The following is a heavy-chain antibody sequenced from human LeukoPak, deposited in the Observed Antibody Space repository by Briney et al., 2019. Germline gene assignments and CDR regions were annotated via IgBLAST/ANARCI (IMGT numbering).Heavy chain of an antibody. Sequence: GGSLRLSCAASGFTFPNYVMSWVRQAPGKGLEWVSTISGSGGSTYYADSVKGRFTISRDNSKNSVYLQMNNLRAEDTAVYYCAKGASSAWLLYRFDPWGQGTLVTVSS. CDR3: AKGASSAWLLYRFDP. J-gene: IGHJ5*02. D-gene: IGHD6-19*01. V-gene: IGHV3-23*01. CDR2: ISGSGGST. CDR1: GFTFPNYV.